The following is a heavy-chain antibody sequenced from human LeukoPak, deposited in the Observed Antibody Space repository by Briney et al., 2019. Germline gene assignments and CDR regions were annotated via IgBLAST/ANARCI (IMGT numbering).Heavy chain of an antibody. CDR1: GIAISGYW. J-gene: IGHJ5*02. Sequence: GGSLRLSCAASGIAISGYWMHWIRQVPGKGLMWVSRIKNDGSATMYADSVKGRFTISRDNAKNTLYPQVNSLRAEDTAVYYCTKSDWFDPWGQGTLVTVSS. CDR2: IKNDGSAT. V-gene: IGHV3-74*03. CDR3: TKSDWFDP.